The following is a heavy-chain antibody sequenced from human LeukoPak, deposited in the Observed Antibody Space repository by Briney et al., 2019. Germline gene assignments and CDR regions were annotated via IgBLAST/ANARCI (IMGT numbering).Heavy chain of an antibody. CDR1: GYTLTELS. CDR3: ARVPPYCSTTTCYAPFDY. V-gene: IGHV1-24*01. D-gene: IGHD2-2*01. Sequence: GASVKVSCKVSGYTLTELSMHWVRQAPGQGLEWMGGIIPVFGATTYAENFQDRVTITADESTGTAYMELSSLKSDDTAVYHCARVPPYCSTTTCYAPFDYWGQGTLVTVSS. CDR2: IIPVFGAT. J-gene: IGHJ4*02.